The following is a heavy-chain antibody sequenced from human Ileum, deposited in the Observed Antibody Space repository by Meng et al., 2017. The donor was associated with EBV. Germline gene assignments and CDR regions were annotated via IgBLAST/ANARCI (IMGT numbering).Heavy chain of an antibody. J-gene: IGHJ5*02. V-gene: IGHV4-34*02. D-gene: IGHD3-22*01. Sequence: QVNLKQGVAGLLKPSETLSLTCAVYGGFFSGYYWSWIRQSPGKGLEWIGEINHSGSTNYNPSLKSRVTISVDTSKNQLSLKLTSVTAADTAVYYCAREARSSGYHPGIGPWGQGTLVTVSS. CDR1: GGFFSGYY. CDR2: INHSGST. CDR3: AREARSSGYHPGIGP.